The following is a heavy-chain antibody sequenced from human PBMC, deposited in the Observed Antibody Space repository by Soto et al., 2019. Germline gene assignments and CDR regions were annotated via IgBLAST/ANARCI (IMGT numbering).Heavy chain of an antibody. J-gene: IGHJ5*02. CDR2: IYVTGAV. V-gene: IGHV4-31*03. Sequence: SETLSLTCSVSGAALNSGNYYWSWIRQVPGKGLEWIGHIYVTGAVDYNPSLRDRITISQDTSERQFSLNLRLVTAADTAVYYRARLRIATNNYKWFDPWGQGTLVTVSS. CDR3: ARLRIATNNYKWFDP. D-gene: IGHD2-21*01. CDR1: GAALNSGNYY.